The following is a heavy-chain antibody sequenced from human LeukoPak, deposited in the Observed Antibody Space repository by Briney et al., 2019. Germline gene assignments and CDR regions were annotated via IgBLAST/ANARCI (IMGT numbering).Heavy chain of an antibody. Sequence: PGGSLRLSCAASGFTFSSYAMHWVRQAPGKGLEWVAVISYDGSNKYYADSVKGRFTISRDNSKNTLYLQMNSLRAEDTAVYYCAREGRGRWLQFDYWGQGTLVTVSS. CDR3: AREGRGRWLQFDY. J-gene: IGHJ4*02. CDR2: ISYDGSNK. V-gene: IGHV3-30*01. CDR1: GFTFSSYA. D-gene: IGHD5-24*01.